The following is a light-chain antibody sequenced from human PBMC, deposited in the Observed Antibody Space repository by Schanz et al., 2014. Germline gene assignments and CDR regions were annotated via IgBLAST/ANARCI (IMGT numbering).Light chain of an antibody. CDR2: SAS. J-gene: IGKJ1*01. CDR1: QSVGNE. CDR3: QQYGESLWT. V-gene: IGKV3-15*01. Sequence: EIMMTQSPGTLSVSPGERATLSCRASQSVGNELAWYQQKPGQPPRLLIFSASTRATGIPARFSGSGSETDFSLTISRVEPEDSAVYYCQQYGESLWTFGPGTRVEIK.